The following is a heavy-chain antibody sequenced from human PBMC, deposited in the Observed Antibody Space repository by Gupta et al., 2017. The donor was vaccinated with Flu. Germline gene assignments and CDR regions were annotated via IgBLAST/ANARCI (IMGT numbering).Heavy chain of an antibody. CDR1: GGSISSGGYY. CDR2: IYYSGST. CDR3: ARGIAVAGICWFDP. V-gene: IGHV4-31*03. J-gene: IGHJ5*02. D-gene: IGHD6-19*01. Sequence: QVQLQESGPGLVKPSQTLSLTCTVSGGSISSGGYYWSWIRQHPGKGLEWIGYIYYSGSTYYNPSLKSRVTISVDTSKNQFSLKLSSVTAADTAVYYCARGIAVAGICWFDPWGQGTLVTVSS.